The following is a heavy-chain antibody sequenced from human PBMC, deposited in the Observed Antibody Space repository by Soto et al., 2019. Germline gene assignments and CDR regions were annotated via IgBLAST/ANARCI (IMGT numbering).Heavy chain of an antibody. CDR3: TRGPPRVQWFDP. Sequence: PSDTLSLTSTVSGGAVSSGTYYWSWIRQPPGKGLEWIGHIYFTGSTNYNPSLKSRVTMSLDTSRNQFSLKLSSVTAADTAGYYCTRGPPRVQWFDPWGLGTLVTVSS. CDR1: GGAVSSGTYY. V-gene: IGHV4-61*01. J-gene: IGHJ5*02. CDR2: IYFTGST.